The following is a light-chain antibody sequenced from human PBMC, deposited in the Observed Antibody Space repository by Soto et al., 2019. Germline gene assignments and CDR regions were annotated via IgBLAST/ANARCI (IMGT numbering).Light chain of an antibody. V-gene: IGLV2-14*01. CDR3: SSYTSSSTFYV. Sequence: LTQPASVSGSPGQSITISCTGTSSDVGGYNYVSWYQQHPGKAPKLMIYEVSNRPSGVSNRFSGSKSGNTASLTISGLQAEDEADYYCSSYTSSSTFYVFGTGTKVT. CDR2: EVS. CDR1: SSDVGGYNY. J-gene: IGLJ1*01.